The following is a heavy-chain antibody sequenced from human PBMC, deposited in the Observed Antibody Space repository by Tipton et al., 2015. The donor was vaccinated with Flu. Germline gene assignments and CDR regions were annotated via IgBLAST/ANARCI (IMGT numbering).Heavy chain of an antibody. J-gene: IGHJ4*02. Sequence: PGLVKPSETLSLTCTVSSGSIRSTNYFCAWIRQPPGKRLELIGSIYPSGTTYYNPSLKSRVTISVDTSKSQFSLMLRSVTAADTAVYYCARLSYYDVDLKNFYFDYWGQGALVTVSS. D-gene: IGHD3-10*02. CDR1: SGSIRSTNYF. CDR3: ARLSYYDVDLKNFYFDY. CDR2: IYPSGTT. V-gene: IGHV4-39*01.